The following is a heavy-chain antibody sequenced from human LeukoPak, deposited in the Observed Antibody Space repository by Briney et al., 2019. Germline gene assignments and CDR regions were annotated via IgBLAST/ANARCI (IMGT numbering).Heavy chain of an antibody. CDR1: GFTFSSYV. V-gene: IGHV3-23*01. J-gene: IGHJ4*02. D-gene: IGHD3-22*01. Sequence: GGSLRLSCAASGFTFSSYVMSWVRQAPGKGLEWVSAISGSGGSTYYADSVKGRFTISRDNSKNTLYLQMNSLRAEDTAVYYCAKEGEGDYYYDSSGQVDYWGQGTLVTVSS. CDR2: ISGSGGST. CDR3: AKEGEGDYYYDSSGQVDY.